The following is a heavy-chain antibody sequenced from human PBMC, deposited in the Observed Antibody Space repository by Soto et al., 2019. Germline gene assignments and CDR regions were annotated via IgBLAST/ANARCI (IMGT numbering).Heavy chain of an antibody. J-gene: IGHJ4*02. CDR1: GFIFDDFA. CDR2: ISWNSDSI. Sequence: EAQLVESGGGLVQPSRSLRLSCAGSGFIFDDFAIHWVRQAPGKGLEWVSGISWNSDSIGYADSVKGRFTISRDNAKNSLYLYMNSMRVEDTALYYCTKVRGLYDFWRGPLPFDLWGQRTIVTVTS. D-gene: IGHD3-3*01. CDR3: TKVRGLYDFWRGPLPFDL. V-gene: IGHV3-9*01.